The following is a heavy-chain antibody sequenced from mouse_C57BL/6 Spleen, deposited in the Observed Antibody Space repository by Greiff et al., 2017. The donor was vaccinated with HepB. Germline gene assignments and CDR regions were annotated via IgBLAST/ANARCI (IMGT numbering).Heavy chain of an antibody. Sequence: QVQLKQPGAELVRPGTSVKLSCKASGYTFTSYWMHWVKQRPGQGLEWIGVIDPSDSYTNYNQKFKGKATLTVDTSSSTAYMQLSSLTSEDSAVYYCARRISNYVDYYAMDYWGQGTSVTVSS. D-gene: IGHD2-5*01. CDR1: GYTFTSYW. J-gene: IGHJ4*01. V-gene: IGHV1-59*01. CDR2: IDPSDSYT. CDR3: ARRISNYVDYYAMDY.